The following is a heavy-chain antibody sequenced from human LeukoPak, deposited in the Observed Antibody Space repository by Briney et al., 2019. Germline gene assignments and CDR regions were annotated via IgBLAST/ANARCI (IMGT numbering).Heavy chain of an antibody. Sequence: GGSLRLSCAASGFTFSSYSMNWVRQAPGKGLEWVSSISGSSSYIYYADSVKGRFTISRDNAKNSLYLQMNSLRAEDTAVYYCARDHRGDYSGGKQGGFDPWGQGTLVTVSS. CDR2: ISGSSSYI. J-gene: IGHJ5*02. V-gene: IGHV3-21*01. CDR1: GFTFSSYS. D-gene: IGHD4-11*01. CDR3: ARDHRGDYSGGKQGGFDP.